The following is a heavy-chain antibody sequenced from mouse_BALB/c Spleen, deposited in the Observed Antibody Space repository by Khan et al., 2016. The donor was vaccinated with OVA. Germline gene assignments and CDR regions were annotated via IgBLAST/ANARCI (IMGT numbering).Heavy chain of an antibody. CDR3: ARDGSRYNYAMDY. D-gene: IGHD2-3*01. CDR2: ISYSGST. CDR1: GYSITSDYA. Sequence: VQLMQSGPGLVKPSQSLSLTCTVTGYSITSDYAWNWIRQFPGNKLEWMGYISYSGSTNYNPALKSRISITRDTSKNQFFLQLNSVTTEDTATYYCARDGSRYNYAMDYWGQGTSVTVSS. V-gene: IGHV3-2*02. J-gene: IGHJ4*01.